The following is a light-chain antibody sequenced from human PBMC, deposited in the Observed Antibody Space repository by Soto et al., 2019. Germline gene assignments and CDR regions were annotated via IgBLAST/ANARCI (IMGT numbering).Light chain of an antibody. V-gene: IGLV2-14*01. J-gene: IGLJ1*01. CDR2: EVS. Sequence: QSALAQPASVSGSPGQSIAISCTGTSSDVGGYNYVSWYQQHPGKAPKLLISEVSIRPSGVSDRFSGSKSGNTASLTISGLQTEDEADYYCSSFTSAYTFVFGRGTKGTVL. CDR1: SSDVGGYNY. CDR3: SSFTSAYTFV.